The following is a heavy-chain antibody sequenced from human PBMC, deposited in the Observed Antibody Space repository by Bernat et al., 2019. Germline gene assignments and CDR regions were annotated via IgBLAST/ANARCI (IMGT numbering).Heavy chain of an antibody. CDR2: IKSKTDGGTT. D-gene: IGHD2-2*01. Sequence: EVQLVESGGGLVKPGGSLRLSCAASGFTFSNAWMSWVRQAPGKGLEWVGRIKSKTDGGTTDYAAPVKGRFTISRDDSKNTLYLQMNSLKTEDTAVYYCTTDNVEYQLLWEYNWFDPWGQGTLVTVFS. J-gene: IGHJ5*02. CDR1: GFTFSNAW. V-gene: IGHV3-15*01. CDR3: TTDNVEYQLLWEYNWFDP.